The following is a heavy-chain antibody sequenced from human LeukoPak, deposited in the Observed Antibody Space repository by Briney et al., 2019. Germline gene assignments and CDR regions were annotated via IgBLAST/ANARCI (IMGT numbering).Heavy chain of an antibody. V-gene: IGHV3-30*14. Sequence: PGRSLRLSCAASGFAFSNFAMHWVRQAPGKGLEWMAVVSYEGTITYYSDSAKGRFTISRDNSDNVIFLQMNNLTTEDTAAYYCAREKFDSWGQGTLVTVSP. CDR3: AREKFDS. J-gene: IGHJ5*01. CDR1: GFAFSNFA. CDR2: VSYEGTIT.